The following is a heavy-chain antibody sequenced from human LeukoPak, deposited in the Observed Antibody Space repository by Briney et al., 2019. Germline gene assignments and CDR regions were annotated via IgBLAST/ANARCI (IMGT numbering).Heavy chain of an antibody. CDR2: IIPIFGTA. Sequence: SVKVSCKASGGTFSSYAISWVRQAPGQGLEWMGGIIPIFGTANYAQKFQGRVTITADKSTSTAYMELSSLRSEDTAVYYCARDSPVANTYYYYYHMDVWGKGTTVTVSS. D-gene: IGHD5-12*01. CDR3: ARDSPVANTYYYYYHMDV. CDR1: GGTFSSYA. J-gene: IGHJ6*03. V-gene: IGHV1-69*06.